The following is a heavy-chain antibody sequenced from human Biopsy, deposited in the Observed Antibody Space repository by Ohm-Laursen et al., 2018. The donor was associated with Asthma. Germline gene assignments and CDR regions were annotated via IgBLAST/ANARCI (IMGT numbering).Heavy chain of an antibody. D-gene: IGHD7-27*01. CDR1: GGSMSSSSYY. CDR3: ARHWDWGSFFDY. CDR2: ISYTGSA. J-gene: IGHJ4*02. Sequence: SQTLSLTCTVSGGSMSSSSYYWGWIRQPPGKGLEWMGSISYTGSAYHNPSLKSRATISVDKSKNHFSLKLSSVTAADTAVYYCARHWDWGSFFDYWGQGTPVTVSS. V-gene: IGHV4-39*01.